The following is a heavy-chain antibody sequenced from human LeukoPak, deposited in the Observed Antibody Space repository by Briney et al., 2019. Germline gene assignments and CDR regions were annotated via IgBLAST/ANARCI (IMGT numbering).Heavy chain of an antibody. Sequence: GGSLRLSCAASGFDFSFTWMSWVRQAPGKGLELVGRIKSKTSGGTIDYAAPVRGRFTISRDDSKNTLYLQMNSLKTEDTAVYYCTTVSYDSSGYYYTIDYWGQGTLVTVSS. CDR3: TTVSYDSSGYYYTIDY. CDR1: GFDFSFTW. J-gene: IGHJ4*02. CDR2: IKSKTSGGTI. V-gene: IGHV3-15*01. D-gene: IGHD3-22*01.